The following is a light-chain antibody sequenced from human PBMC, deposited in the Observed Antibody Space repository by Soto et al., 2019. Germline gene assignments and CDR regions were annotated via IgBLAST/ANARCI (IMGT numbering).Light chain of an antibody. CDR3: CSYAGSSTYV. Sequence: QSALTQPASVSGYPGQSITISCTGTSSDVGSYNLVSWYQQHPGKAPKLMIYEVSKRPSGVSNRFSGSKSGNTASLTISGLQAEYEADYYCCSYAGSSTYVFGTGTKLTVL. CDR2: EVS. J-gene: IGLJ1*01. CDR1: SSDVGSYNL. V-gene: IGLV2-23*02.